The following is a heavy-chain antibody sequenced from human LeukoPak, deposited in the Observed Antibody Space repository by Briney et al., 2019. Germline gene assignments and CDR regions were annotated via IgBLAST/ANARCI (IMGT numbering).Heavy chain of an antibody. CDR2: INHSGST. D-gene: IGHD6-6*01. V-gene: IGHV4-34*01. Sequence: PSETLSLTCAVYGGSFSGYYWSWIRQPPGKGLEWIGEINHSGSTNYNPSLKSRVTISVDTSKNQFSLKLSSVTAADTAVYYCARGWRIAAHNFDYWGQGTLVTVSS. J-gene: IGHJ4*02. CDR1: GGSFSGYY. CDR3: ARGWRIAAHNFDY.